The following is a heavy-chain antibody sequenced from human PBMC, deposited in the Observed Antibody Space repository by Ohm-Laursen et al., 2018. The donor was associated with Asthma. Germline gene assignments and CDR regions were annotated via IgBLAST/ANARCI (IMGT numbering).Heavy chain of an antibody. CDR2: INHSGST. CDR3: ARVGYCSGGSCSHY. J-gene: IGHJ4*02. V-gene: IGHV4-34*01. CDR1: GGSFSGYY. Sequence: SDTLSLTCAVYGGSFSGYYWSWIRQPPGKGLEWIGEINHSGSTNYSPSLKCRVTISVDTSKNQFSLKLSSVTAADTAVYYCARVGYCSGGSCSHYWGQGTLVTVSS. D-gene: IGHD2-15*01.